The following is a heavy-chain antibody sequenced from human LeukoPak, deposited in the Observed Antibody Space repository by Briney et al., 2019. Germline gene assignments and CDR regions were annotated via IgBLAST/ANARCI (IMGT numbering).Heavy chain of an antibody. D-gene: IGHD6-19*01. V-gene: IGHV4-59*08. CDR1: GGSISSYY. CDR2: IYYSGST. CDR3: ARHLLGGSGWYRFDY. J-gene: IGHJ4*02. Sequence: KPSETLSLTCTVSGGSISSYYWSWIRQPPGKGLEWIGYIYYSGSTNYNPSLKSRVTISVDTSKNQFSLKLSSVTAADTAVYYCARHLLGGSGWYRFDYWGQGTLVTVSS.